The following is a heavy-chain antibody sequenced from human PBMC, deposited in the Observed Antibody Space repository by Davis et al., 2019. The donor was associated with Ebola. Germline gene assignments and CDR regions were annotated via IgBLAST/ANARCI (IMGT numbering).Heavy chain of an antibody. CDR3: TTGVYGGYAFDI. V-gene: IGHV1-2*02. D-gene: IGHD4-23*01. Sequence: ASVKVSCKASGYTFTGYYIHWVRQAPGQGLEWMGWINSNSGGTDYAQEFQGRVTMTRDTSINTAYMELRRLRSDDTALYYCTTGVYGGYAFDIWGLGTLVTVSS. J-gene: IGHJ3*02. CDR2: INSNSGGT. CDR1: GYTFTGYY.